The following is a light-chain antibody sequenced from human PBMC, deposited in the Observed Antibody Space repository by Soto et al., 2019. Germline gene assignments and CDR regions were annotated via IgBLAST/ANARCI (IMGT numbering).Light chain of an antibody. V-gene: IGKV3-20*01. J-gene: IGKJ1*01. Sequence: EVVLTQSPATLSLSPGESATLSCRASQTVRNFLLWYQQKPGQAPRLLIYGAYSRATGIQDRFSGSGSGTDFTLTIRRLEPEDSAVYYCEQYGSSPRTFGQGTKVDIK. CDR3: EQYGSSPRT. CDR1: QTVRNF. CDR2: GAY.